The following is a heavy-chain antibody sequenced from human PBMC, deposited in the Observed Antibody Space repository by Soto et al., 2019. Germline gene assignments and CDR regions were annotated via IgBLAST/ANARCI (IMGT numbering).Heavy chain of an antibody. CDR2: IYYSGST. J-gene: IGHJ4*02. CDR3: ARDGSGSYPFDY. V-gene: IGHV4-61*01. Sequence: SETLSLTCTVSGGSVSSGSYYWSWIRQPPGKGLEWIGYIYYSGSTNYNPSLKSRVTISVDTSKNQFSLNLSSVTAADTAVYYCARDGSGSYPFDYWGQGTLVTVSS. CDR1: GGSVSSGSYY. D-gene: IGHD3-10*01.